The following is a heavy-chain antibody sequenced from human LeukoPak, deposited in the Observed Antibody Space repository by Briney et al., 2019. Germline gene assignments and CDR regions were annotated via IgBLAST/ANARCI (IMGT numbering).Heavy chain of an antibody. J-gene: IGHJ4*02. CDR2: IWYDGSNK. D-gene: IGHD3-10*01. CDR3: ARDSGLVRGVAYYFDY. V-gene: IGHV3-33*01. Sequence: GGSLRLSCAASGFTFRSYGMHWVRQAPGKWLEWVAVIWYDGSNKYYADSVKGRFAISRDNSKNTLFLQMNSLRAEDTAVYYCARDSGLVRGVAYYFDYWGQGTLVTVSS. CDR1: GFTFRSYG.